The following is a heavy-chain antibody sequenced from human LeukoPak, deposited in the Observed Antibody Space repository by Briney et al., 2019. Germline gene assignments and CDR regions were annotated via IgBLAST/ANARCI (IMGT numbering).Heavy chain of an antibody. J-gene: IGHJ1*01. V-gene: IGHV1-18*01. CDR3: ARVDSDSGFPFVEYFQH. CDR2: ISAYNGNT. Sequence: ASVKLSCTASGYTFTSYGISWVRQAPGQGLEWMGWISAYNGNTNYAQKLQGRVTMTTDTSTSTAYMELRSLRSDDTAVYYCARVDSDSGFPFVEYFQHWGQGTLVTVSS. CDR1: GYTFTSYG. D-gene: IGHD6-19*01.